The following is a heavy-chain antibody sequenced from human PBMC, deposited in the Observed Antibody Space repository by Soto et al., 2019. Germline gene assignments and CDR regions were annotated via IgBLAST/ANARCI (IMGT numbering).Heavy chain of an antibody. CDR1: GFTFSNYG. Sequence: QVQLVESGGGVVQPGRSLRLSCVASGFTFSNYGLHWVRQAPGKGLEWVAIIWNDGINKYYAESVKGRFTISRDNSRNTLYLQMNSLRAEDTAVYYCVRDGGTIIRGENYFDYWGQGTLVTVSS. J-gene: IGHJ4*02. CDR3: VRDGGTIIRGENYFDY. D-gene: IGHD3-10*01. CDR2: IWNDGINK. V-gene: IGHV3-33*01.